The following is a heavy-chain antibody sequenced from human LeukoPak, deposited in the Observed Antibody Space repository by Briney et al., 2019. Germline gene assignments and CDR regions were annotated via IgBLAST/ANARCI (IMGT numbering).Heavy chain of an antibody. CDR1: GFTFDDYA. D-gene: IGHD3-3*01. Sequence: GGSLRLSCAASGFTFDDYAMHWVRQAPGKGLEWVSGISWNSGSIGYADSVKGRFTISRDNAKNSLYLQMNGLRAEDTALYYCAKDPGRYYDFWSGYFDYWGQGTLVTVSS. V-gene: IGHV3-9*01. J-gene: IGHJ4*02. CDR3: AKDPGRYYDFWSGYFDY. CDR2: ISWNSGSI.